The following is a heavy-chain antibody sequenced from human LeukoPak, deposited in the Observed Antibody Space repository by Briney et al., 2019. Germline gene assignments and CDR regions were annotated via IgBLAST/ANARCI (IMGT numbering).Heavy chain of an antibody. J-gene: IGHJ4*02. CDR3: AREGNYYDSSGYYYGFVY. Sequence: PSETLSLTCAVYGGSFSGYYWSWIRQPPGKGLEWIGEINHSGSTNYNPSLKSRVTISVDTSKNQFSLKLSSVTAADTAVYYCAREGNYYDSSGYYYGFVYWGQGTLVTVSS. CDR1: GGSFSGYY. V-gene: IGHV4-34*01. D-gene: IGHD3-22*01. CDR2: INHSGST.